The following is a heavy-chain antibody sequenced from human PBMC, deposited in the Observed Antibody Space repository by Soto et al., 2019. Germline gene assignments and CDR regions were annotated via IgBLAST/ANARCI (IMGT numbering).Heavy chain of an antibody. D-gene: IGHD6-13*01. Sequence: ASVKVSCKASGYTFTSYYMHWVRQAPGRVLEWMGIINPSCGGTSYAQKFQGRVTMTRDTSTSKVYMELSRLRSEDTALYYCASALAARHGMEFWAQGTPVTVSS. J-gene: IGHJ6*01. CDR3: ASALAARHGMEF. CDR1: GYTFTSYY. CDR2: INPSCGGT. V-gene: IGHV1-46*01.